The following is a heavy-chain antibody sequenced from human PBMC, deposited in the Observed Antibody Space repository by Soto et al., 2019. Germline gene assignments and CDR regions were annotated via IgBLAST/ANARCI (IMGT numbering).Heavy chain of an antibody. CDR3: ARVESGSRQIYFDY. D-gene: IGHD6-13*01. V-gene: IGHV4-59*01. CDR1: GGSISSYY. Sequence: SETLSLTCTVSGGSISSYYWSWIRQPPGKGLEWIGYIYYSGSANYNPSIKSRVTISVDTSKNQFSLKLRSVTAADTAVYYCARVESGSRQIYFDYWGQGTLVTVSS. J-gene: IGHJ4*02. CDR2: IYYSGSA.